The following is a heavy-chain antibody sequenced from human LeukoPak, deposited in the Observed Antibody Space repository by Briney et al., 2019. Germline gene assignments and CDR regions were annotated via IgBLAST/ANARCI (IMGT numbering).Heavy chain of an antibody. CDR2: IIPIFGTA. J-gene: IGHJ3*02. CDR3: ARDLERDYDSSPIGAFDI. D-gene: IGHD3-22*01. CDR1: GGTFSSYA. V-gene: IGHV1-69*13. Sequence: SVKASCKASGGTFSSYAISWVRQAPGQGLEWMGGIIPIFGTANYAQNFQGRVTITADESTSTAYMELSSLRSEDTAVYYCARDLERDYDSSPIGAFDIWGQGTMVTVSS.